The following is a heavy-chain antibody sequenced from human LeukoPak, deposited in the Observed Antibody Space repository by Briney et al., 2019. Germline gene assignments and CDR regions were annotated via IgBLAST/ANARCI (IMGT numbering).Heavy chain of an antibody. CDR1: GYAFTSYA. V-gene: IGHV7-4-1*02. D-gene: IGHD3-22*01. Sequence: ASVKVSCKASGYAFTSYAMNWVRQAPGQGLEWMGWINTNTGNPTYAQGFTGRFVFSLDTSVSTAYLQISSLKAEDVAVYYCARDGIVAPLDAFDIWGQGTMVTVSS. CDR2: INTNTGNP. CDR3: ARDGIVAPLDAFDI. J-gene: IGHJ3*02.